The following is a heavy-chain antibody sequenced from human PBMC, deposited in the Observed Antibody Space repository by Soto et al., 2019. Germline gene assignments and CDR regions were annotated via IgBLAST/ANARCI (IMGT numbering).Heavy chain of an antibody. CDR3: ARGGAQISSLITFDY. V-gene: IGHV4-59*01. J-gene: IGHJ4*02. Sequence: PSETLSLTCTVSGVSIRSYYWSWIRQPPGKGLEWIGYIYYSGSANYNPSLQSRVTISVDTSKNQFSLKVRSVTDADTAVYYCARGGAQISSLITFDYWGQGTLVTVSS. D-gene: IGHD1-26*01. CDR1: GVSIRSYY. CDR2: IYYSGSA.